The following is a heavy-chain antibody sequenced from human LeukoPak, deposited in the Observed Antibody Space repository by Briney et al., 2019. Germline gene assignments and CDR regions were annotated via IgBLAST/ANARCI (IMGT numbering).Heavy chain of an antibody. CDR2: IGSSGSVT. Sequence: GGSLRLSCAASGFTFTNYAMSWVRQAPGERLEWVAFIGSSGSVTHYADFVRGRFTISRDNFQNTLSLQLSSLRAEDTAVYYCARRSSGSPPYYFGYWGQGTLVTVSS. CDR1: GFTFTNYA. CDR3: ARRSSGSPPYYFGY. D-gene: IGHD1-26*01. J-gene: IGHJ4*02. V-gene: IGHV3-23*01.